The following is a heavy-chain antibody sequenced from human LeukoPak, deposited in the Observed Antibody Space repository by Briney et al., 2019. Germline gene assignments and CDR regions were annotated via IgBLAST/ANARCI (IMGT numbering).Heavy chain of an antibody. D-gene: IGHD5-18*01. CDR1: GYTFTSYG. CDR3: ARQVDTTMALPDY. CDR2: ISAYNGNT. J-gene: IGHJ4*02. V-gene: IGHV1-18*04. Sequence: ASVKVSCKASGYTFTSYGISWVRQAPGLGLEWMGWISAYNGNTNYAQKLQGRVTMTTDTTTSTAYMELSSLRSDDTAVYYCARQVDTTMALPDYWGQGTLVTVSS.